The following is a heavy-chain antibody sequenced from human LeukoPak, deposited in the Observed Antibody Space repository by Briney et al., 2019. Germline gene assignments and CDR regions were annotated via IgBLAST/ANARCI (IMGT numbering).Heavy chain of an antibody. Sequence: SETLSLTCTVSGGSISSSSYYWGWIRQPPGKGLEWIGTIYYSGTTHYSPSLKSRVTISVDTSKNQFSLKLSSVTAADTAVYYCEGYRSSGWRPPLFVWGKGTTVTVSS. D-gene: IGHD6-19*01. CDR3: EGYRSSGWRPPLFV. V-gene: IGHV4-39*07. J-gene: IGHJ6*04. CDR2: IYYSGTT. CDR1: GGSISSSSYY.